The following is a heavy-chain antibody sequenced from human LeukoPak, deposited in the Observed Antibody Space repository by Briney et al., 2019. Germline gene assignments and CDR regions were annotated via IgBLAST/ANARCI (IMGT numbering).Heavy chain of an antibody. CDR1: GFTFSSYS. CDR2: ISSSSSTI. D-gene: IGHD3-9*01. Sequence: GGSLRLSCAASGFTFSSYSMNWVRQAPGKGLEWVSYISSSSSTIYYADSVKGRFTISRDNAKNSLYLQMNSLRAEDTAVYYCAGNGFYDILTGYQDYYYYYMDVWGKGTTVTVSS. V-gene: IGHV3-48*01. CDR3: AGNGFYDILTGYQDYYYYYMDV. J-gene: IGHJ6*03.